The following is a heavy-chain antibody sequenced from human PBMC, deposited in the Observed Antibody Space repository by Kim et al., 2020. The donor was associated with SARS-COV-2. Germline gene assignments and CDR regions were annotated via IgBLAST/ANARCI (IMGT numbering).Heavy chain of an antibody. Sequence: GESLKISCKGSGYSFTSYWISWVRQMPGKGLEWMGRIDPSDSYTNYSPSFQGHVTISADKSISTAYLQWSSLKASDTAMYYCARHYPHDYVWGSYRYNDNWGQGTLVTVSS. D-gene: IGHD3-16*02. CDR2: IDPSDSYT. V-gene: IGHV5-10-1*01. J-gene: IGHJ4*02. CDR1: GYSFTSYW. CDR3: ARHYPHDYVWGSYRYNDN.